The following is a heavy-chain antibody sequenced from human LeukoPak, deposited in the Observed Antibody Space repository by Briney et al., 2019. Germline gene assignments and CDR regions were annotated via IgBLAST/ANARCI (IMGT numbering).Heavy chain of an antibody. V-gene: IGHV3-48*02. CDR1: GFTFSSYS. Sequence: GGSLRLSCAASGFTFSSYSMNWVRQAPGKGLEWVSYISSSSSTIYYADSVKGRFTISRDNAKNSLYLQMNSLRDEDTAVYYCAKGTIVVVPAASLDVWGQGTTVTVSS. CDR2: ISSSSSTI. D-gene: IGHD2-2*01. J-gene: IGHJ6*02. CDR3: AKGTIVVVPAASLDV.